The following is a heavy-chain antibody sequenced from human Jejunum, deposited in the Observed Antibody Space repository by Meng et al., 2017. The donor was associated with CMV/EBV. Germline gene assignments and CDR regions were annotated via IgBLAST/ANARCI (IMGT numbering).Heavy chain of an antibody. Sequence: TVSGGSISSYYWSWIRQPPGKGLEWIGYIYYSGSTNYNPSLKSRVTISVDTSKNQFSLKLSSVTAADTAVYYCARRYPNYYYGMDVWGQGTTVTVSS. CDR3: ARRYPNYYYGMDV. CDR2: IYYSGST. CDR1: GGSISSYY. V-gene: IGHV4-59*01. D-gene: IGHD3-9*01. J-gene: IGHJ6*02.